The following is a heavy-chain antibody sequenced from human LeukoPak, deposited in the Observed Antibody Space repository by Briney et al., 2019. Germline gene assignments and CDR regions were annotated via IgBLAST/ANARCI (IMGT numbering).Heavy chain of an antibody. CDR1: GGSISSYY. Sequence: SETLSLTCTVSGGSISSYYWSWIRQPPGKGLEWIGYIYYSGSTNYNPSLKSRVTISVDTSKNQFSLKLSSVTAADTAVYYCARDIRRANYYDSSGYYRIFDYWGQGTLVTVSS. J-gene: IGHJ4*02. V-gene: IGHV4-59*12. D-gene: IGHD3-22*01. CDR3: ARDIRRANYYDSSGYYRIFDY. CDR2: IYYSGST.